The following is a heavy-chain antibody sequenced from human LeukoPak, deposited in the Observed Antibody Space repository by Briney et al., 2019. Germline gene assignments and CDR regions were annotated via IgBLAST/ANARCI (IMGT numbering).Heavy chain of an antibody. D-gene: IGHD2-15*01. V-gene: IGHV3-21*06. Sequence: GGSLRLSCAASGFTFSSSSMNWVRQAPGKGLEFVSSISPSSSYIYYADSVKGRFTISRDDAKDSLFLQMNSLRAEDTAVYYCAREGGYCSGGSCRFFDYWGQGTLVTVSS. CDR1: GFTFSSSS. CDR2: ISPSSSYI. J-gene: IGHJ4*02. CDR3: AREGGYCSGGSCRFFDY.